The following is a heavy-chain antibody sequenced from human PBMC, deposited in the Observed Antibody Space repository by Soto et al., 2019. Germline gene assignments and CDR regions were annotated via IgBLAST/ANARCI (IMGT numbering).Heavy chain of an antibody. CDR2: IYYSGST. V-gene: IGHV4-59*08. Sequence: QVQLQESGPGLVKPSETLSLTCTVSGGSISSYYWSWIRQPPGKGLEWIGYIYYSGSTNYNPPLKSRVNLAVDPSKDQFSRKLSSETAADAAVYYWAAGGGGWIQLWLGAFDLWGQGTMVTVSS. J-gene: IGHJ3*01. CDR3: AAGGGGWIQLWLGAFDL. CDR1: GGSISSYY. D-gene: IGHD5-18*01.